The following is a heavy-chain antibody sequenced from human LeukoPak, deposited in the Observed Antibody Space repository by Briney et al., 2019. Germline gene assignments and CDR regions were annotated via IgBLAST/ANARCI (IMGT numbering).Heavy chain of an antibody. Sequence: GGSLRLSCEASGFTSSSYSINWVRQAPGKGLEWVSSISSLSTYISYSNSVKGRFTISRDNAQNSLYLQMNSLRAGDTAVYYCARYKRDTNVYLDVWGKGTTVTVSS. CDR1: GFTSSSYS. V-gene: IGHV3-21*01. CDR3: ARYKRDTNVYLDV. CDR2: ISSLSTYI. D-gene: IGHD5-18*01. J-gene: IGHJ6*03.